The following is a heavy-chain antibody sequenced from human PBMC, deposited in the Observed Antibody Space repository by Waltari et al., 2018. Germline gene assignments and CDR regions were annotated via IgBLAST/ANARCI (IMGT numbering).Heavy chain of an antibody. D-gene: IGHD6-6*01. CDR3: AKSASGSSPGWSDP. J-gene: IGHJ5*02. CDR1: GFTLSTYG. V-gene: IGHV3-30*02. Sequence: QGVLVESGGGVVQPGGGVRLSGAAWGFTLSTYGPRWGGQAPGKGREWLSFIRYDGNDKYYTDSVKGQFTISRDNSKITLYLQMNSLRAEDTAVYYCAKSASGSSPGWSDPWGQGTLVTVSS. CDR2: IRYDGNDK.